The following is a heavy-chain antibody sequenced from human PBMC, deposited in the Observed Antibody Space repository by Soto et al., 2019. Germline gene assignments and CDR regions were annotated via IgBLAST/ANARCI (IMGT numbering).Heavy chain of an antibody. Sequence: QVQLVQSGAEVKKPGASVKVSCKASGYTFTSYDINWVRQATGQGLEWMGWMNPNSGNTGYAQKFQGRVTMTRNTSISTAYMELSSLRSEDTDVYYCASGYSSSLPFYYYGMDVWGQGTTVTVSS. D-gene: IGHD6-13*01. CDR1: GYTFTSYD. J-gene: IGHJ6*02. CDR2: MNPNSGNT. CDR3: ASGYSSSLPFYYYGMDV. V-gene: IGHV1-8*01.